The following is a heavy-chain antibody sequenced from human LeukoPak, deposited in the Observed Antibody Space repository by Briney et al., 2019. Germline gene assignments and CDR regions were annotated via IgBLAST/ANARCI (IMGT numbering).Heavy chain of an antibody. J-gene: IGHJ4*02. CDR3: ANRIAVAGGNYFDY. V-gene: IGHV3-23*01. CDR2: ISGSGGST. Sequence: PGALLRLCCAASGFTFSSDAMSWVRKAPGKGLEWVSAISGSGGSTYYADSVKGRFTISRDNSKNTLYLQMNSLRAEDTAVYYCANRIAVAGGNYFDYWGQGTLVTVSS. D-gene: IGHD6-19*01. CDR1: GFTFSSDA.